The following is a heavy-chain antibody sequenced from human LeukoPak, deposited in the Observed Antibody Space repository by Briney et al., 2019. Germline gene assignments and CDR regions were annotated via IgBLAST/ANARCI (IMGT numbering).Heavy chain of an antibody. J-gene: IGHJ4*02. CDR1: GFTFSSYW. CDR2: IRQDGSEK. Sequence: GGSLRLSCAASGFTFSSYWMSWVRQAAGKGLEWEANIRQDGSEKYYVDSVKGRFTISRDNAKNSLYLQMNSLRAEDTAVYYCARVGYYDYVWGSYRPHYYFDYWGQGTLVTVSS. V-gene: IGHV3-7*01. CDR3: ARVGYYDYVWGSYRPHYYFDY. D-gene: IGHD3-16*02.